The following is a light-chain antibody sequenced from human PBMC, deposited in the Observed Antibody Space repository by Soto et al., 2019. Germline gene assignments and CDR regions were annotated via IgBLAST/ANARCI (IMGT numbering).Light chain of an antibody. J-gene: IGKJ5*01. CDR2: RAS. CDR3: QQYKNWPPIT. CDR1: QSVGSN. Sequence: EILMTQSPVTLAVSPGERATLSCRASQSVGSNLAWYQQKPGQAPRLLISRASTRATGVPARFSGSGSGTEFTLTFSSLQSEDFAVYYCQQYKNWPPITFGQGTRLEIK. V-gene: IGKV3-15*01.